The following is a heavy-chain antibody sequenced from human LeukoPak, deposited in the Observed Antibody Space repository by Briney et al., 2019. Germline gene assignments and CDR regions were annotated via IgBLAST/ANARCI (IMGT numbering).Heavy chain of an antibody. D-gene: IGHD3-9*01. CDR3: ARGPLLRYFGVDP. Sequence: MSSETLSLTCAVYGGSFSGYYWSWLRQPPGKGLEWIGEINHSGSTNYNPSLKSRVTISVDTSKNQFSLKLSSVTAADTAVYYCARGPLLRYFGVDPWGQGTLVTVSS. CDR2: INHSGST. J-gene: IGHJ5*02. V-gene: IGHV4-34*01. CDR1: GGSFSGYY.